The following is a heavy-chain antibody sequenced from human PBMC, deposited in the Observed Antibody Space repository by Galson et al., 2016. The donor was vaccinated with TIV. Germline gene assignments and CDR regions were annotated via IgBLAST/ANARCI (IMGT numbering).Heavy chain of an antibody. CDR1: GYSFTRYW. J-gene: IGHJ4*02. CDR3: ASNDFPACGGDCYTEYFFDC. CDR2: IYPGDFHT. D-gene: IGHD2-21*01. V-gene: IGHV5-51*01. Sequence: QSGAEVKKPGESLKISCKGSGYSFTRYWIGWVRQMPGEGLEWMGMIYPGDFHTRYSPSFRGQVTISIDKSINTAYLQWSSLRASDTALYFCASNDFPACGGDCYTEYFFDCWGQGTRVTVSS.